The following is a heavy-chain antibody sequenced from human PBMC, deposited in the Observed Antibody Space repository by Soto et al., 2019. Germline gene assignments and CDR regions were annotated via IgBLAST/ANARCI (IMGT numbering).Heavy chain of an antibody. D-gene: IGHD2-2*01. CDR1: LYRNAGTD. V-gene: IGHV1-2*02. Sequence: GAAVKPCCEACLYRNAGTDMHWGRPAPGQGIEWMGWINPNSGGTNYAQKFQGRVTMTRDTSISTAYMELSRLRSDDTAVYYCLRDHAYSSSTSCSTASHVHALVVWG. CDR2: INPNSGGT. J-gene: IGHJ6*01. CDR3: LRDHAYSSSTSCSTASHVHALVV.